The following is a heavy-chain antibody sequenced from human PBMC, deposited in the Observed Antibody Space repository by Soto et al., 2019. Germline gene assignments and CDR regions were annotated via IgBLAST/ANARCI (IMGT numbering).Heavy chain of an antibody. CDR1: GGSISSSSYY. D-gene: IGHD1-26*01. CDR2: IYYSGST. V-gene: IGHV4-39*01. Sequence: QLQLQESGPGLVKPSETLSLTCTVSGGSISSSSYYWGWIRKPPGKGLEWIGSIYYSGSTYYNPSLKSRVTISVDTSKNQFSLKLSAVTAADTAVYYCASGFSPPGSYYGYYFDYWGQGTLVTVSS. J-gene: IGHJ4*02. CDR3: ASGFSPPGSYYGYYFDY.